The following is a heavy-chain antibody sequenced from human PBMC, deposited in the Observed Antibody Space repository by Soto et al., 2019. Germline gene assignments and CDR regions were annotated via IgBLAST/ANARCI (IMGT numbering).Heavy chain of an antibody. CDR2: IYPGDSDT. D-gene: IGHD6-19*01. J-gene: IGHJ4*02. V-gene: IGHV5-51*01. CDR1: GYTFTDYW. Sequence: PGESLKISCKGSGYTFTDYWIGWVRQLPGKGLEWMGIIYPGDSDTRYSSSFQGHVTITVDKSTSTAYLQWNTLKASDTAIYYCARQDGSALFFFDLWGLGTLVTVSS. CDR3: ARQDGSALFFFDL.